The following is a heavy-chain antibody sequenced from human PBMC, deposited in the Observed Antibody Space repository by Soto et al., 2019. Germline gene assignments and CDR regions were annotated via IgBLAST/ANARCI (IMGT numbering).Heavy chain of an antibody. D-gene: IGHD3-10*02. CDR3: ARHVPRKWFDS. CDR1: RGAFGDYW. CDR2: INRDANDI. J-gene: IGHJ5*01. V-gene: IGHV3-74*01. Sequence: EVQLVESGGGLVQPGGSLRLSCEASRGAFGDYWMHWVRQAPGKGLVWVSRINRDANDIIYADSVKGRFTASRDNAKNLVFLQMSSVRVADTAGDYGARHVPRKWFDSWGQGTLVTVSS.